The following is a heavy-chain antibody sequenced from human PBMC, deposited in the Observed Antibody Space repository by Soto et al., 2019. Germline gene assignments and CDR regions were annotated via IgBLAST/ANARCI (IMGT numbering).Heavy chain of an antibody. J-gene: IGHJ3*02. Sequence: SETLSLTCTVSGGSISSYYWSWIRQPPGKGLEWIGYIYYSGSTNYNPSLKSRVTISVDTSKNQFSLKLSSVTAADTAVYYCARRGPGGAFDIWGQGTMVTVSS. D-gene: IGHD3-10*01. CDR2: IYYSGST. CDR3: ARRGPGGAFDI. V-gene: IGHV4-59*08. CDR1: GGSISSYY.